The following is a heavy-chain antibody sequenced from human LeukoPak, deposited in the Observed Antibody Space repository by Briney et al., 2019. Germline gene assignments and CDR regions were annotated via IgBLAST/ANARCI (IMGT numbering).Heavy chain of an antibody. CDR3: AADHIGELSAFDI. CDR1: GGSISSGGYY. V-gene: IGHV4-30-2*01. CDR2: IYHSGST. D-gene: IGHD3-10*01. J-gene: IGHJ3*02. Sequence: SQTLSLTCTVSGGSISSGGYYWSWIRQPPGKGLEWIGYIYHSGSTYYNPSLKSRVTISVDRSKNQFSLKLSSVTAADTAVYYCAADHIGELSAFDIWGQGTMVTVSS.